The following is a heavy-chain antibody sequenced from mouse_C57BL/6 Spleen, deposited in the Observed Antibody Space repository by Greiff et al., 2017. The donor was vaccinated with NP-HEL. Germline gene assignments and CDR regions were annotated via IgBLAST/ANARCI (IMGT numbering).Heavy chain of an antibody. CDR2: IHPNSGST. V-gene: IGHV1-64*01. Sequence: VQLQQSGAELVKPGASVKLSCKASGYTFTSYWMHWVKQRPGQGLEWIGMIHPNSGSTNYNEKFKSKATLTVDKSSSTAYMQLSSLTSEDSAVYYCARRNTGSRYWYFDVWGTGTTVTVSS. CDR1: GYTFTSYW. D-gene: IGHD1-1*01. CDR3: ARRNTGSRYWYFDV. J-gene: IGHJ1*03.